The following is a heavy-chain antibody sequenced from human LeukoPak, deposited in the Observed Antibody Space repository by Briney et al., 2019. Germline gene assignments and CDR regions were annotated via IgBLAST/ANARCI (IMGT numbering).Heavy chain of an antibody. CDR3: ARDNSHGAFDI. J-gene: IGHJ3*02. Sequence: SGGSLRLSCAASGFTFSSYDMHWVRQATGKGLEWVSAIGTAGDTYYPGSVKGRFTISRDNSKNTLYLLMNSLRVEDTAVYYCARDNSHGAFDIWGQGTMVTVSS. CDR1: GFTFSSYD. CDR2: IGTAGDT. V-gene: IGHV3-13*01. D-gene: IGHD5-18*01.